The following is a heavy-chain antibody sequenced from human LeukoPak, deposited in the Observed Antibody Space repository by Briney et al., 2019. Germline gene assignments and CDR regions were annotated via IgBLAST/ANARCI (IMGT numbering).Heavy chain of an antibody. CDR1: GGTFSSYA. CDR3: ARDPIRYCSGGSCYAGLAFDI. V-gene: IGHV1-69*13. J-gene: IGHJ3*02. D-gene: IGHD2-15*01. CDR2: IIPIFGTA. Sequence: TVKVACKASGGTFSSYAISWVRQAPGRGLEWMGEIIPIFGTANYAQKFQGRVTITADESTSTAYMELSSLRSEDTAVYYCARDPIRYCSGGSCYAGLAFDIWGQGTMATVSS.